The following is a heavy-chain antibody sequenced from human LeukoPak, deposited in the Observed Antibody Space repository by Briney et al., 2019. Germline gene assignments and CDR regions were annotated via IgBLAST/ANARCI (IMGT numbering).Heavy chain of an antibody. J-gene: IGHJ4*02. CDR2: IYYSGSA. D-gene: IGHD3-9*01. CDR3: ARVEDDWYFDY. Sequence: SETLSLTCTVSGDSISSYYLSWIRQPPGMGLEWMGYIYYSGSATYNPSLKSRVTISADTSKNQFSLKLSSVTAADTAVYYCARVEDDWYFDYWGQGTLVTVSS. CDR1: GDSISSYY. V-gene: IGHV4-59*01.